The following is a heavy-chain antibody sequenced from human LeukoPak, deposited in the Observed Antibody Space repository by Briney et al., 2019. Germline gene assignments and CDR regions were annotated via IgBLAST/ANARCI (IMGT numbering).Heavy chain of an antibody. D-gene: IGHD3-22*01. CDR3: ARIPHYDSSGYYYADY. Sequence: ASLKVSCKASGYTFTSYGISWVRQAPGQGLEWMGGISAYNSNRRSAQKVQRRVTMTTDTSTSTAYMELRSLRSDDTAVYYCARIPHYDSSGYYYADYWGQGTQVTVSS. V-gene: IGHV1-18*01. J-gene: IGHJ4*02. CDR2: ISAYNSNR. CDR1: GYTFTSYG.